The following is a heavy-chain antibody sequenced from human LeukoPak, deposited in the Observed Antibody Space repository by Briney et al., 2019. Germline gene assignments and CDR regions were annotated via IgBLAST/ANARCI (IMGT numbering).Heavy chain of an antibody. V-gene: IGHV4-4*07. Sequence: SETLSLTCSVSGGSISNYYWSWIRQPAGKGLEWVGRIYSSGSTNYNPSHKSRVTMSVDTSKNQFSLKLSSVTAADTAVHYCARVVGTRYYYGMDVWGQGTTATVSS. CDR2: IYSSGST. D-gene: IGHD1-7*01. CDR3: ARVVGTRYYYGMDV. J-gene: IGHJ6*02. CDR1: GGSISNYY.